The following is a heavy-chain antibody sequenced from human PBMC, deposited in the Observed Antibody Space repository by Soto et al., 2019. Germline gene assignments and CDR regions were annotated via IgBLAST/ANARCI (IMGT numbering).Heavy chain of an antibody. CDR1: GGSISSCGYY. CDR3: ARGSSIAGLYYGMDV. Sequence: QVQLQESGPGLVKHSQTLSLTCTVSGGSISSCGYYWTWIRQHPGKGLEWIGYNYYSGITYYNPSLKSLVTISLDTSKNQFSLKLSSVTAADTAVYYCARGSSIAGLYYGMDVWGQGTTGTVSS. J-gene: IGHJ6*02. V-gene: IGHV4-31*01. CDR2: NYYSGIT. D-gene: IGHD6-6*01.